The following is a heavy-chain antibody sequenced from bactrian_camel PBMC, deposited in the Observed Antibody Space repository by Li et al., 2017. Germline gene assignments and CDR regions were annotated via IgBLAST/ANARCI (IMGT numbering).Heavy chain of an antibody. J-gene: IGHJ4*01. CDR1: GFTFGDGD. V-gene: IGHV3S53*01. CDR2: IDSEGRT. Sequence: HVQLVESGGGSVQAGGSVSLSCTASGFTFGDGDVAWYRQAPGKEREGLASIDSEGRTTSADSVKGRFTISRDSAQNILYLQMNDLKPEDTGVYYCAADRWRQPCGHSDVGWYWSGQGTQVTVS. D-gene: IGHD6*01.